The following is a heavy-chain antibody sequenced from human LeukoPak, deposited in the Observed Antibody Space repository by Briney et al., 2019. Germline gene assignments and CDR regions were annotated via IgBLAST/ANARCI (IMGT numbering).Heavy chain of an antibody. J-gene: IGHJ4*02. CDR2: ISYDGSNK. CDR1: GFTFSSYA. V-gene: IGHV3-30*01. Sequence: GGSLRLSCAASGFTFSSYAMHGVRQAPGKGLEGVAVISYDGSNKYYADSVKGRFTISRDNSKNTLYLQMNSLRAEDTAVYYCARDTVGEMATILVYWGQGTLVTVSS. D-gene: IGHD5-24*01. CDR3: ARDTVGEMATILVY.